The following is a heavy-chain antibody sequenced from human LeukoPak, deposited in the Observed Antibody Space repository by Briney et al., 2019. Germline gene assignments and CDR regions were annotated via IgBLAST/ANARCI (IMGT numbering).Heavy chain of an antibody. V-gene: IGHV1-2*06. CDR1: GYTFTGYY. Sequence: GASVKVSCKASGYTFTGYYMHWVRQAPGQGLEWMGRINPNSGGTNYAQKFQGRVTMTRDTSISTAYMELSRLRSDDTAVYYCARRYYSSGYYFDYWGQGTLVTVSS. CDR2: INPNSGGT. J-gene: IGHJ4*02. D-gene: IGHD6-19*01. CDR3: ARRYYSSGYYFDY.